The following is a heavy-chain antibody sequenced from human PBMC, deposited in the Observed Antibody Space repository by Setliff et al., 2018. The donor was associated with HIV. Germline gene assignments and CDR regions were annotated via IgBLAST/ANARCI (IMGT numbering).Heavy chain of an antibody. CDR3: ARDQGYSYGQFDY. CDR1: GASISSGGYY. D-gene: IGHD5-18*01. J-gene: IGHJ4*02. Sequence: PSETLSLTCTVSGASISSGGYYWSWIRQHPGKGLEWIGYIYYSESTYYSPSLKSRVTISVDTSKNQFSLKLNSMTAADTAVYHRARDQGYSYGQFDYWGQGILVTVSS. V-gene: IGHV4-31*03. CDR2: IYYSEST.